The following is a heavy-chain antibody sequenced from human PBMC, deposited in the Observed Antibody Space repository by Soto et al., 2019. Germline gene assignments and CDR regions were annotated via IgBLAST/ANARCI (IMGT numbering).Heavy chain of an antibody. Sequence: QIQLVQSGAEVKKPGASVKVSCKASGYTFSSYHITWVRQAPGQGLEWMGWISAYNGNTNYSQNLQGRITMTTDPSTSTAHLELKSLRSADTAAHYCAGDLPPVDYWGQGTLVTVSS. V-gene: IGHV1-18*01. J-gene: IGHJ4*02. CDR1: GYTFSSYH. CDR3: AGDLPPVDY. CDR2: ISAYNGNT.